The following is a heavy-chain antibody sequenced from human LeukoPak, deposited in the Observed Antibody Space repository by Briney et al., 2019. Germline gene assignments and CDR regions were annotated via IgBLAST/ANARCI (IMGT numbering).Heavy chain of an antibody. Sequence: PGGSLRLSCAASGFTFSSYAMSWVRQAPGKGLECISGFSGSGGSTYYADSVKGRFTISRDNSKNTLYLQMNSLRAEDTAVYYCAKDVVPFDYWGQGTLVTVSS. CDR2: FSGSGGST. CDR1: GFTFSSYA. V-gene: IGHV3-23*01. CDR3: AKDVVPFDY. J-gene: IGHJ4*02. D-gene: IGHD2-21*01.